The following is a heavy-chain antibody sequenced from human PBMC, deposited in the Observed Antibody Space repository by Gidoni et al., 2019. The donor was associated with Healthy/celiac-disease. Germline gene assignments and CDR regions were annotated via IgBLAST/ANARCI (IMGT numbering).Heavy chain of an antibody. D-gene: IGHD2-8*01. CDR2: FNPNTGNP. J-gene: IGHJ4*02. CDR3: ARDGGGYCTNGVCYTGLDY. CDR1: GYHFTSYA. Sequence: QVQLVQSGSELKKPGASVKVSCKASGYHFTSYAMTWVRQAPGQGLEWMGWFNPNTGNPTYAQGFTGRFVFSLDTSVSTAYLQISSLKAEDTAVYYCARDGGGYCTNGVCYTGLDYWGQGTLVTVSS. V-gene: IGHV7-4-1*02.